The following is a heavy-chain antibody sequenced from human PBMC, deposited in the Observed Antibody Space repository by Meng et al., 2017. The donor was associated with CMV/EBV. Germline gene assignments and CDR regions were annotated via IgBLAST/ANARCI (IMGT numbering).Heavy chain of an antibody. CDR2: IYSGGTT. CDR3: ARDTLSTVTTVPHYGMDV. CDR1: GLTVSSNY. D-gene: IGHD4-11*01. Sequence: GGSLRLSCAVSGLTVSSNYMSWVRQAPGKGLEWVSVIYSGGTTGYADSVRGRFTISRDKSKNTLYLQMNSLRVEDTAVYYCARDTLSTVTTVPHYGMDVWGQGTTVTVSS. J-gene: IGHJ6*02. V-gene: IGHV3-53*01.